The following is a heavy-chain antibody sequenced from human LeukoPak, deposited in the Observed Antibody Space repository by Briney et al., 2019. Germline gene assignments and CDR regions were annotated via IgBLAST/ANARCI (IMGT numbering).Heavy chain of an antibody. V-gene: IGHV3-33*08. D-gene: IGHD4-11*01. CDR3: ARTTTLVYYFDY. CDR2: IWYDGSTE. J-gene: IGHJ4*02. Sequence: PGGSLRLSCAASGFTFSSYSMNWVRQAPGKELEWVAVIWYDGSTEYYADSVKGRFTISRDNSKNTLYSQMNSLRAEDTAVYYCARTTTLVYYFDYWGQGTLVTVSS. CDR1: GFTFSSYS.